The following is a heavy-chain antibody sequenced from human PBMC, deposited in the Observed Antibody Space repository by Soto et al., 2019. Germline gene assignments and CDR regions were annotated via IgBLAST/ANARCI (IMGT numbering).Heavy chain of an antibody. J-gene: IGHJ4*02. CDR2: FDPEDGET. V-gene: IGHV1-24*01. D-gene: IGHD6-6*01. CDR1: GSPPPELS. CDR3: AIYSSSSPYYFDY. Sequence: ASVKVSGKVSGSPPPELSLHWVQQLPGKGLEWMGGFDPEDGETIYAQKFQGRVTMTEDTSTDTAYMELSSLRSEDTAVYYCAIYSSSSPYYFDYWGQGTLVTVSS.